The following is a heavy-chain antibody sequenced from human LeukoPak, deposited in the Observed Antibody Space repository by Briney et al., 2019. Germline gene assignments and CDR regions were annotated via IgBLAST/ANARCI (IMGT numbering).Heavy chain of an antibody. V-gene: IGHV3-23*01. CDR3: ARGSGGWYRIDY. J-gene: IGHJ4*02. CDR1: GFTFSSYA. CDR2: ISGSGGST. Sequence: QPGGSLRLSCAASGFTFSSYAMSWVRQAPGKGLEWVSAISGSGGSTYYADSVKGRFTISRDNSKNTLYLQMNSLRAEDTAVYYCARGSGGWYRIDYWGQGTLVTVSS. D-gene: IGHD6-19*01.